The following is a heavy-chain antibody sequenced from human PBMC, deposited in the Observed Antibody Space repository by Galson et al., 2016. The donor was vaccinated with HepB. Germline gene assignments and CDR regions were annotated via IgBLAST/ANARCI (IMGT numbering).Heavy chain of an antibody. J-gene: IGHJ4*02. CDR3: ARDPSLADYYDNSGFYFGNGMDS. V-gene: IGHV1-18*01. CDR2: ISAYNGET. CDR1: GYTFTSSG. Sequence: SVKVSCKASGYTFTSSGISWVRQAPGQGLEWMGWISAYNGETNYAQKLQDRVTMPTDTSTSTAYMDLRSLRSDDTAVYYCARDPSLADYYDNSGFYFGNGMDSWGQGTLVTVSS. D-gene: IGHD3-22*01.